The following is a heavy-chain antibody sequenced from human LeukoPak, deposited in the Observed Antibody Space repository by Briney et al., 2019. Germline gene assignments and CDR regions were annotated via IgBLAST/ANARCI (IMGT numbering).Heavy chain of an antibody. CDR2: LNGDGKTT. Sequence: GESLRLSCAASGFTFSRYWMHWVRQVPGKGPVWVSCLNGDGKTTHYADSVKGRFTISRDNAQNTLHLEMKSLRAEDTAVYYCARDPGYYDPIDYWGQGTLVTVSS. CDR1: GFTFSRYW. D-gene: IGHD3-3*01. J-gene: IGHJ4*02. CDR3: ARDPGYYDPIDY. V-gene: IGHV3-74*01.